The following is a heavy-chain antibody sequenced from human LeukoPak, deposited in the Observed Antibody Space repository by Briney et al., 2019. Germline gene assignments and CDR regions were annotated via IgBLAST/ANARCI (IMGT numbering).Heavy chain of an antibody. CDR2: ISGSGGST. Sequence: GGSLRLSCAASGFTFSSYEMNWVRQAPGKGLEWVSAISGSGGSTYYADSVKGRFTISRDNSKNTLYLQMNSLRAEDTAVYYCAKDPQPLTGYWLFDYWGQGTLVTVSS. D-gene: IGHD3-9*01. J-gene: IGHJ4*02. CDR3: AKDPQPLTGYWLFDY. V-gene: IGHV3-23*01. CDR1: GFTFSSYE.